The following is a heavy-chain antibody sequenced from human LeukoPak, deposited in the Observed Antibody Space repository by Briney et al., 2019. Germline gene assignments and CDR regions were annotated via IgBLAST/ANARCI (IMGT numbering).Heavy chain of an antibody. Sequence: SLRLSCTASGFTFGDYVMSWVRQAPGKGLEWVGFIRSKAYGGITEYAASVKGRFTISRDDSKSSAYLQINSLKTDDTAVYYCARGGYKYAYWGQGTLVTVSS. CDR3: ARGGYKYAY. D-gene: IGHD5-24*01. CDR1: GFTFGDYV. CDR2: IRSKAYGGIT. J-gene: IGHJ4*02. V-gene: IGHV3-49*04.